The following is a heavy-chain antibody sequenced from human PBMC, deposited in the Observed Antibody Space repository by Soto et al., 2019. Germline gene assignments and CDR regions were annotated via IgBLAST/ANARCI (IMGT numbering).Heavy chain of an antibody. CDR3: ATTLTTDFDY. D-gene: IGHD4-17*01. CDR2: INTDESVR. J-gene: IGHJ4*02. V-gene: IGHV3-74*01. CDR1: GFTLSRYW. Sequence: EVQLVESGGGLVQPGGSLRLSCAASGFTLSRYWMHWVRQSPGKGLVWVSRINTDESVRSYADSVKGRFTVSRDNAKNTLYLQLNSLRAEDTAVYYCATTLTTDFDYWGRGTLVTVSS.